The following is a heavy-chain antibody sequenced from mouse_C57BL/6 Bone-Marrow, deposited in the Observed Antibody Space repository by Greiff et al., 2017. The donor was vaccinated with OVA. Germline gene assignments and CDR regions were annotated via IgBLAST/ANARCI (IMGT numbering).Heavy chain of an antibody. V-gene: IGHV1-72*01. CDR1: GYTFTSYW. D-gene: IGHD2-5*01. Sequence: VKLQQPGAELVKPGASVKLSCKASGYTFTSYWMHWVKQRPGRGLEWIGRIDPNSGGTKYNEKFKSKATLTVDKPSSTAYMQLSSLTSEDSAVYYCAYSNYGGAMDYWGQGTSVTVSS. CDR2: IDPNSGGT. J-gene: IGHJ4*01. CDR3: AYSNYGGAMDY.